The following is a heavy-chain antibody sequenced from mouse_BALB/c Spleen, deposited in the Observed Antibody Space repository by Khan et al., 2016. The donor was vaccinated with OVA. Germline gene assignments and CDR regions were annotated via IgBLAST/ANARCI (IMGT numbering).Heavy chain of an antibody. V-gene: IGHV9-3-1*01. Sequence: QIQLVQSGPELKKPGETVKISCKASGYTLTNYGMNWVKQAPGKGLKWMGWINTYTGEATYADDFKGRFAFSLETSASTAYLQINNLKNEDTATYFCSRSNGNYWFAYWGQGPLVTVSA. J-gene: IGHJ3*01. CDR1: GYTLTNYG. D-gene: IGHD2-1*01. CDR3: SRSNGNYWFAY. CDR2: INTYTGEA.